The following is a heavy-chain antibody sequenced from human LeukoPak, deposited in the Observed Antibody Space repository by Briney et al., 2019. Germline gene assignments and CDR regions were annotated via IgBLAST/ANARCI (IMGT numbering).Heavy chain of an antibody. V-gene: IGHV4-30-4*07. CDR3: ARDAIVVPAAIRQGFMDV. D-gene: IGHD2-2*01. CDR1: GGSISSGGYS. CDR2: IYYSGST. J-gene: IGHJ6*03. Sequence: SQTLSLTCAVSGGSISSGGYSWSWIRQPPGKGLEWIGYIYYSGSTYYNPSLKSRVTISVDTSKNQFSLKLSSVTAADTAVYYCARDAIVVPAAIRQGFMDVWGKGTTVTISS.